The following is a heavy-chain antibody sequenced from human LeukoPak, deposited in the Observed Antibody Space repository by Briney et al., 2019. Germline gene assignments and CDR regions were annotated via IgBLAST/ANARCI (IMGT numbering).Heavy chain of an antibody. CDR1: GGSFTTYY. CDR2: INHGGST. J-gene: IGHJ4*02. CDR3: VRARFDY. V-gene: IGHV4-34*01. Sequence: PSETLSLTCAVFGGSFTTYYWTWIRQPPGKGLEWIGEINHGGSTNYNPSLKSRVPISVDTSKNQFSLKLTSVTAADTAVYYCVRARFDYWGQGTLVTVSS.